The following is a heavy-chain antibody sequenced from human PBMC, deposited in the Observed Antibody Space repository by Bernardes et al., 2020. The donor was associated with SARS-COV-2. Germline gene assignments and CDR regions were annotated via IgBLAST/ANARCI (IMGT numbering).Heavy chain of an antibody. J-gene: IGHJ6*02. Sequence: GESLQISCKGSDYTFTNYWIGWVRQMPGKGLEWMGIIYPGDSDTKYSPSFQGRVTISADKSVNTAYLQWSSLKASDTAIYYFARRRYGDFGVDVWGQGTTVTVSS. CDR3: ARRRYGDFGVDV. D-gene: IGHD4-17*01. CDR1: DYTFTNYW. V-gene: IGHV5-51*01. CDR2: IYPGDSDT.